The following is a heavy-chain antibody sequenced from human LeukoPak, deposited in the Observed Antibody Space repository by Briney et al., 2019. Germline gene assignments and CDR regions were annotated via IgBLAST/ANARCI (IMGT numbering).Heavy chain of an antibody. V-gene: IGHV4-38-2*02. D-gene: IGHD6-19*01. Sequence: SETLSLTCTVSGYSISSDYYWGWIRQPPGKGLEWIGNVYRTGSTYYNPSLTSRVTISIDTSKNQFSLKLSSVTAADTAVYYCARDPEGYSSRWYVSYFDLWGRGTLVTVSS. J-gene: IGHJ2*01. CDR1: GYSISSDYY. CDR2: VYRTGST. CDR3: ARDPEGYSSRWYVSYFDL.